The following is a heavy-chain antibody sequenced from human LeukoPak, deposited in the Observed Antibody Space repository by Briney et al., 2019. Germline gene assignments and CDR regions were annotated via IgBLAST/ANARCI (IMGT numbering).Heavy chain of an antibody. CDR1: GYTFTGYY. CDR2: ISAYNGNT. CDR3: AREWGYCSSTSCYTSFDY. V-gene: IGHV1-18*04. D-gene: IGHD2-2*02. J-gene: IGHJ4*02. Sequence: WASVKVSCKASGYTFTGYYMHWVRQAPGQGLEWMGWISAYNGNTNYAQKLQGRVTMTTDTSTSTAYMELRSPRSDDTAVYYCAREWGYCSSTSCYTSFDYWGQGTLVTVSS.